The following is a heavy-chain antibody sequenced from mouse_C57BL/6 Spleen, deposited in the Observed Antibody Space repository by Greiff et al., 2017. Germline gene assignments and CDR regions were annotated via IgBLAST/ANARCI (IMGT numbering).Heavy chain of an antibody. CDR1: GFSLTSYG. CDR3: ARALHIYYGKGGAMDY. J-gene: IGHJ4*01. D-gene: IGHD2-1*01. CDR2: IWSDGST. V-gene: IGHV2-6*03. Sequence: QVQLKESGPGLVAPSQSLSITCTVSGFSLTSYGVHWVRQPPGKGLEWLVVIWSDGSTTYNSALKSRLSISKDNSKSQVFLKMNSLQTDDTAMYYCARALHIYYGKGGAMDYWGQGTSVTVSS.